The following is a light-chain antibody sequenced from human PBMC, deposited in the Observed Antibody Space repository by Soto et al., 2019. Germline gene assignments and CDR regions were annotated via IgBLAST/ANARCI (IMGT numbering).Light chain of an antibody. CDR1: SSNIGRNS. CDR2: RDN. J-gene: IGLJ3*02. CDR3: ATWDDSLTSPRL. V-gene: IGLV1-47*01. Sequence: QSVLTQPPSTSGTPGQRGTISCSGSSSNIGRNSVYWYQQLPGTAPKLLIYRDNQLPSGVPDRFSGSKSGTSASLAISGLRSEDEATYYCATWDDSLTSPRLFGGGTKLTVL.